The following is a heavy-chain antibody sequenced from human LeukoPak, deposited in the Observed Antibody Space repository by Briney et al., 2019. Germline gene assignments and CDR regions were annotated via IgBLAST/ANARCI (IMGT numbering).Heavy chain of an antibody. CDR2: MHYSGDS. D-gene: IGHD6-13*01. CDR3: ARHRLAAAGPDY. Sequence: TSETLSLTCTVSGGSISSFFWSWIRQPPGKGLEWIGSMHYSGDSKYNPSLKSRVSLSIDTSKQQFSLRLSSVTAADTAVYYCARHRLAAAGPDYWGQGTLVTVSS. J-gene: IGHJ4*02. CDR1: GGSISSFF. V-gene: IGHV4-59*01.